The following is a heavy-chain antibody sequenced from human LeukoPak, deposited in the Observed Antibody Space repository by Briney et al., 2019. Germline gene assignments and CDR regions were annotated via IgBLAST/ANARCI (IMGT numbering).Heavy chain of an antibody. CDR1: GGSISSSSSY. D-gene: IGHD3-22*01. V-gene: IGHV4-39*07. CDR3: ARVVQSTDSSGFYLPEYFQH. CDR2: IFHSGRT. J-gene: IGHJ1*01. Sequence: SETLSLTCTVSGGSISSSSSYWGWIRQPPGKGLEWIGHIFHSGRTSYNPSLMSRVTISVDASKNQFSLKLRSVTAADTAVYYCARVVQSTDSSGFYLPEYFQHWGQGTLVTVSS.